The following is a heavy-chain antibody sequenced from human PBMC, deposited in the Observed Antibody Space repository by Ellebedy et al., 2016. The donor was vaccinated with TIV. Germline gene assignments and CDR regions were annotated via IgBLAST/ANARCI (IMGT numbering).Heavy chain of an antibody. D-gene: IGHD3-10*01. Sequence: SETLSLTXSVSGGSINNYYWSWIRQPPGKGLEWIGYIYYSGSTNYNPSLKSRVTISVDTSKNQFSLKLSSVTAADTAVYYCARVWGITMVRGVIDVWGQGTTVTVSS. J-gene: IGHJ6*02. CDR1: GGSINNYY. CDR2: IYYSGST. V-gene: IGHV4-59*01. CDR3: ARVWGITMVRGVIDV.